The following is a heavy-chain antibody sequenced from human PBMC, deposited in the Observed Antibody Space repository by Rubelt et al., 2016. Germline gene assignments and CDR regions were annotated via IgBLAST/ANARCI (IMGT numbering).Heavy chain of an antibody. CDR3: ARGRARWGY. CDR1: GDSISSRSYY. J-gene: IGHJ4*02. Sequence: SLTCTVSGDSISSRSYYWGWIRQPPGKGLEWIGSIYYSGSTYYNQSLKSRVTISVDTSKNQFSLKLSSVTAADTAVYYCARGRARWGYWGQGTLVTVSS. V-gene: IGHV4-39*01. CDR2: IYYSGST. D-gene: IGHD3-16*01.